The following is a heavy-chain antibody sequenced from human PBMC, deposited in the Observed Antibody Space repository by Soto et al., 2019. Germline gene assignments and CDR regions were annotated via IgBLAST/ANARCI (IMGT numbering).Heavy chain of an antibody. V-gene: IGHV4-59*01. CDR3: ARDTLYYDLLTGYPSPHGMDV. CDR1: GGSISSYY. J-gene: IGHJ6*02. Sequence: SETLSLTCTVSGGSISSYYWSWIRQPPGKGLEWIGYIYYSGSTNYNPSLKSRVTISVDTSKNQFSLKLSSVTAADTAVYYCARDTLYYDLLTGYPSPHGMDVWGQGTTVTVSS. CDR2: IYYSGST. D-gene: IGHD3-9*01.